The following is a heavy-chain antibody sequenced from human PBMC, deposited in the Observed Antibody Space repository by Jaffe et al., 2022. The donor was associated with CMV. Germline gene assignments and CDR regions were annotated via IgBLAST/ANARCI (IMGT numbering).Heavy chain of an antibody. Sequence: QVQLLESGPGLVKPSETLSLTCTVSGGSISNDYWSWVRQPPGKGLEWIGYIYYSGNTNYNPSLKSRVTISVDKSKNQFSLRLNSVTAADTAVYYCARMTYCSGGSCYPGGFFDSWGQGTLGTVPS. CDR3: ARMTYCSGGSCYPGGFFDS. J-gene: IGHJ4*02. CDR1: GGSISNDY. V-gene: IGHV4-59*01. CDR2: IYYSGNT. D-gene: IGHD2-15*01.